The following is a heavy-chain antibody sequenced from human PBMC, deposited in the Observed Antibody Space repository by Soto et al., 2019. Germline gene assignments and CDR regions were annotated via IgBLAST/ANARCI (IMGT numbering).Heavy chain of an antibody. V-gene: IGHV3-33*01. Sequence: GGSLRLSCASSGFTFSSYGMHWVRQAPGKGLEWVAVIWYDGSNKYYADSVKGRFTISRDNSKNTLYLQMNSLRAEDTAVYYCARDIGVAVAGTQYYYGMDVWGQGTTVTVSS. CDR3: ARDIGVAVAGTQYYYGMDV. CDR1: GFTFSSYG. D-gene: IGHD2-15*01. J-gene: IGHJ6*02. CDR2: IWYDGSNK.